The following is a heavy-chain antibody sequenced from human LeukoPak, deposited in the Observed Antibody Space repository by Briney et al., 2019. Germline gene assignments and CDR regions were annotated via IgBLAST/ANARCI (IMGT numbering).Heavy chain of an antibody. V-gene: IGHV4-30-4*01. CDR1: GGSISSGDYY. CDR3: ARAWRLVSGYDRSGINWFDP. CDR2: IYYSGST. Sequence: PSQTLSLTCTVSGGSISSGDYYWSWIRQPPGKGLEWIGYIYYSGSTYYNPSLKSRVTISVDTSKNQFSLRLTSVTAADTAVYYCARAWRLVSGYDRSGINWFDPWGQGTLVTVSS. D-gene: IGHD5-12*01. J-gene: IGHJ5*02.